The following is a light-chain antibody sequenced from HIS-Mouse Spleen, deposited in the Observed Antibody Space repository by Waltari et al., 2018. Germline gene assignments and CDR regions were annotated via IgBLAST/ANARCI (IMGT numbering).Light chain of an antibody. V-gene: IGLV2-14*03. CDR1: SSDVGGYNY. J-gene: IGLJ3*02. Sequence: QSALTQPASVSGSPGQSITISCTGTSSDVGGYNYVSWYQQHPGKAPKCMIYDVSNRPSGVSNRFSGSKSGDTASLTISGLQAEDEADYYCSSYTSSSTLVFGGGTKLTVL. CDR3: SSYTSSSTLV. CDR2: DVS.